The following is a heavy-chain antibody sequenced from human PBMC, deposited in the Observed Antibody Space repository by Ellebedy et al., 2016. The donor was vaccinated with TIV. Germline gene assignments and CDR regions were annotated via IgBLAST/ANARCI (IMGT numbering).Heavy chain of an antibody. CDR1: GFTFTSSR. CDR3: ARGGDSSHWYEFDH. J-gene: IGHJ4*02. CDR2: ISSSGITK. Sequence: GGSLRLXCTASGFTFTSSRMYWVRQAPGKGLEYVSYISSSGITKDYADSVKGRFSISRDNAKNSLYLQMNSLRAEDTAVYYCARGGDSSHWYEFDHWGQGTLVTVSA. V-gene: IGHV3-48*01. D-gene: IGHD6-13*01.